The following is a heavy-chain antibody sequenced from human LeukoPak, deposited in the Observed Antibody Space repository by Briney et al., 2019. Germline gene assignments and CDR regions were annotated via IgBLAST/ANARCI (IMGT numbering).Heavy chain of an antibody. Sequence: ASVKVSCKASGGTFSSYAISWVRQAPGQGLEWMGWISAHNGNINYAQKLQGRVTMTKDTSTNTAYMELRSLTSDDTAVYYYARDGYFDCWGQGTLVTVSS. V-gene: IGHV1-18*01. J-gene: IGHJ4*02. CDR3: ARDGYFDC. CDR1: GGTFSSYA. CDR2: ISAHNGNI.